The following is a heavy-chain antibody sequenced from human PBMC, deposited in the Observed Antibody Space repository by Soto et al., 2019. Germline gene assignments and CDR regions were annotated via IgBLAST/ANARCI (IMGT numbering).Heavy chain of an antibody. Sequence: APLKVSWKASGYTFSIYAMNWVRQAPGQRLEWMGWINAGNGNTKYSQKFQGRVTITRDTSATTAYMELSSLRSEDTAVYYCARGVSTVTPNWFDPWGQGTLVTVSS. J-gene: IGHJ5*02. CDR3: ARGVSTVTPNWFDP. CDR1: GYTFSIYA. CDR2: INAGNGNT. V-gene: IGHV1-3*01. D-gene: IGHD4-17*01.